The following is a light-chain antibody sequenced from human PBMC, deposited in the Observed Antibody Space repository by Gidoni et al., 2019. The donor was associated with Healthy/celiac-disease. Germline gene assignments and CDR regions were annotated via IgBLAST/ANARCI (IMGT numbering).Light chain of an antibody. J-gene: IGKJ3*01. CDR3: QQYYSTPFT. CDR1: QSVSYSSNNKNY. Sequence: DIVLTQSPDSLAVSLGETATINCKSSQSVSYSSNNKNYLAWYQQKPGQPPKLLIYWASTRESGVPDRFSGSGSVTDFTLTISSLQAEDVAVYYCQQYYSTPFTFGPGTKVDIK. CDR2: WAS. V-gene: IGKV4-1*01.